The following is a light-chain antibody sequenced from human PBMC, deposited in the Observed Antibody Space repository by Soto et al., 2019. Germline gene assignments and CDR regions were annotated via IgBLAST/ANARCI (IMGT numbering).Light chain of an antibody. V-gene: IGKV3-11*01. CDR2: GAS. Sequence: EMVLTQSPGTLSLSRGERATLSFRASQSVSNNYLAWYQQKPGQAPRLLIYGASNRATGIPARFSGSGSGTDFTLTISSLEPEDFAVYYCQQRSNWPRTFGQGTKVDIK. J-gene: IGKJ1*01. CDR1: QSVSNNY. CDR3: QQRSNWPRT.